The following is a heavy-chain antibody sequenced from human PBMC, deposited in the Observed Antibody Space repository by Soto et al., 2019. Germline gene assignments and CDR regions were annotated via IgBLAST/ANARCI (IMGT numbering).Heavy chain of an antibody. CDR1: GFTFTRYS. V-gene: IGHV3-21*06. Sequence: EVQLVESGGGLVKPGGSLRLSCAASGFTFTRYSMNWVRQAPGKGLEWVSSISSTTNYIYYGDSMKGRFTISRDNAKNSLYLEMNSLRAEDTAVYYCAKTITTVGTSSNPGGSRGRGALLDHWGQGTLVTVSS. J-gene: IGHJ4*02. D-gene: IGHD2-15*01. CDR2: ISSTTNYI. CDR3: AKTITTVGTSSNPGGSRGRGALLDH.